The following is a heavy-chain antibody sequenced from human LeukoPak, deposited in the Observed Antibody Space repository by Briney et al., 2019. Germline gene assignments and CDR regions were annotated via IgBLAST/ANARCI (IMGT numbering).Heavy chain of an antibody. D-gene: IGHD3-22*01. Sequence: SETLSLTCAVYGGSFSGYYWSWIRQPPGKGLEWIGEINHSGSTNYNPSLKSRVTISVDTSKNQFSLKLSSVTAADTAVYSCARNAAGDNSGKTYYWGQGTLVTVSS. J-gene: IGHJ4*02. V-gene: IGHV4-34*01. CDR1: GGSFSGYY. CDR3: ARNAAGDNSGKTYY. CDR2: INHSGST.